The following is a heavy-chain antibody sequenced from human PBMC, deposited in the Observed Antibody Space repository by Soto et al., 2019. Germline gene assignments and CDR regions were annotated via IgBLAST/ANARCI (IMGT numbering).Heavy chain of an antibody. CDR2: IYYSGST. D-gene: IGHD3-16*01. J-gene: IGHJ4*02. CDR1: GGSISSGDYY. V-gene: IGHV4-30-4*01. Sequence: QVQLQESGPGLVKPSQTLSLTCTVSGGSISSGDYYWSWIRQPPGKGLEWIGYIYYSGSTYYNPSLKSRVTVPVDTSKNQFSLKLSSVTAADTAVYYCARRFRGDPNGALASFDYWGQGTLVTVSS. CDR3: ARRFRGDPNGALASFDY.